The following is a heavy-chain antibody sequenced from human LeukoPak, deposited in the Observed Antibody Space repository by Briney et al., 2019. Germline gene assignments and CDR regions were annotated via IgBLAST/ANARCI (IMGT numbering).Heavy chain of an antibody. J-gene: IGHJ4*02. V-gene: IGHV1-2*02. D-gene: IGHD5-12*01. CDR3: AREGQFSGYDTVDY. CDR1: GYTFTDYY. CDR2: INPNSGGT. Sequence: ASVKVSCKASGYTFTDYYVHWVRQAPGQGLEWMGWINPNSGGTNSAHKFQDRVAMTRDTSISTAYMELSRLRSDDTAVYYCAREGQFSGYDTVDYWGQGTLVTASS.